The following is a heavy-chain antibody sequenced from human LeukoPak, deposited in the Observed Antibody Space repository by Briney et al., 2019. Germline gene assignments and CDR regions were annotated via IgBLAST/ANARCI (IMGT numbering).Heavy chain of an antibody. V-gene: IGHV1-69*05. CDR2: IIPIFGTA. Sequence: EASVKVSCKASGGTFSSYAISWVRQAPGQGLEWMGGIIPIFGTANYAQKFQGRVTMTRDTSTSTVYMELSSLRSEDTAVYFCARDRGVVPAAILDYWGQGTLVTVSS. CDR1: GGTFSSYA. CDR3: ARDRGVVPAAILDY. J-gene: IGHJ4*02. D-gene: IGHD2-2*02.